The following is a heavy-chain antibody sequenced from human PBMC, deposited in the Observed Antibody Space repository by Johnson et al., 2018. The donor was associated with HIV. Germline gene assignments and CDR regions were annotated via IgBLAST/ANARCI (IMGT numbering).Heavy chain of an antibody. J-gene: IGHJ3*01. V-gene: IGHV3-30*04. Sequence: QVQLVESGGGVVQPGRSLRLSCAASGFTFSSYAMHWVRQAPGKGLEWVAVISFDGSNKYFADSVKGRFTISRDNSKNTLYRQINSLRAEDTAVYYCAREGGGTLVLGDEGAFDVWGQGTMVSVSS. CDR1: GFTFSSYA. CDR3: AREGGGTLVLGDEGAFDV. D-gene: IGHD3-10*01. CDR2: ISFDGSNK.